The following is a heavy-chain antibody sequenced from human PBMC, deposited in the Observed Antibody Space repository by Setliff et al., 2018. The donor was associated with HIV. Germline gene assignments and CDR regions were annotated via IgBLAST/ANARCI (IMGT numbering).Heavy chain of an antibody. J-gene: IGHJ4*02. CDR3: ARDYRRYSSSWESY. CDR1: GFSFNNYA. CDR2: INSAERT. D-gene: IGHD6-13*01. V-gene: IGHV3-23*01. Sequence: GGSLRLSCAASGFSFNNYAMTWVRQAPGKGLEWVSTINSAERTFYAKSVKGRFTISRDNSKSTLYLQVSSLRAEDTAVYYCARDYRRYSSSWESYWGQGTLVTVSS.